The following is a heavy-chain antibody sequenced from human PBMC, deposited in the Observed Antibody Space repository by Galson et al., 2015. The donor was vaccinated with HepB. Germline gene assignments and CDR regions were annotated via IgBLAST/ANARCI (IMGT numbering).Heavy chain of an antibody. CDR1: GFNFSLYS. Sequence: SLRLSCAASGFNFSLYSMNWVRQAPGKGLEWVSSISSSGSYIYYGVSVKGRCTVSRDSAKTSVYLQMNSLRGDDTAVYYCARALPSGIRGGRVFDHWGQGTLVTVSS. D-gene: IGHD3-10*01. J-gene: IGHJ4*02. V-gene: IGHV3-21*01. CDR2: ISSSGSYI. CDR3: ARALPSGIRGGRVFDH.